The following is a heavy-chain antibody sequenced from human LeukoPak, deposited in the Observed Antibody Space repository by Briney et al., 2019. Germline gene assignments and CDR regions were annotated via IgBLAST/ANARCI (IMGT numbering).Heavy chain of an antibody. Sequence: ASVKPSCKASGYTSTSYGISWVRQAPGQGLEWMGRISAYDGNTNYAQKLQGRVTITTDTSTSTAYMGLRSLRSDDTAVYYCARDRAILGVVIIAYWGQGTLVTVSS. V-gene: IGHV1-18*01. CDR3: ARDRAILGVVIIAY. CDR1: GYTSTSYG. D-gene: IGHD3-3*01. CDR2: ISAYDGNT. J-gene: IGHJ4*02.